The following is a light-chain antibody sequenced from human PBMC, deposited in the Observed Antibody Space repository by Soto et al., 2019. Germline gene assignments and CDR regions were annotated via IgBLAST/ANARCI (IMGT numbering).Light chain of an antibody. Sequence: IQMTQSPSSVSAAVGDIVTITCLASQVISSWLAWYQQRPGTAPKLLIYGATTLRSGVPSRFSGSESGTLFTLTITSLQPEDSATYYCQQASSVPLTFGGGTKVEI. CDR3: QQASSVPLT. V-gene: IGKV1-12*01. CDR1: QVISSW. J-gene: IGKJ4*02. CDR2: GAT.